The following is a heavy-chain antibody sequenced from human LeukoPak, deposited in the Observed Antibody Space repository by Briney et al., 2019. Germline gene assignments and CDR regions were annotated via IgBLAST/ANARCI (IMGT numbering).Heavy chain of an antibody. CDR2: IYYSGST. CDR3: ARGEQQLVRYYYYYYMDV. CDR1: GGSISSYY. Sequence: PSETLSLTCTVSGGSISSYYWSWIRQPPGKGLEWIGYIYYSGSTNCNPSLKSRVTISVDTSKNQFSLKLSSVTAADTAVYYCARGEQQLVRYYYYYYMDVWGKGTTVTVSS. J-gene: IGHJ6*03. V-gene: IGHV4-59*01. D-gene: IGHD6-13*01.